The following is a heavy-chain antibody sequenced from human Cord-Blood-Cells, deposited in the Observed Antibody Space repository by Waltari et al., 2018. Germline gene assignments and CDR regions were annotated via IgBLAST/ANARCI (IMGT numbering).Heavy chain of an antibody. CDR2: ISSSSSYI. V-gene: IGHV3-21*01. Sequence: EVQLVESGGGLVKPGGSLRLSCAASGFTFSSYSMTWVRQAPGKGLEWVSSISSSSSYIYYADSVKGRFTISRDNAKNSLYLQMNSLRAEDTAVYYCARELRYFDWLFDYWGQGTLVTVSS. CDR1: GFTFSSYS. CDR3: ARELRYFDWLFDY. D-gene: IGHD3-9*01. J-gene: IGHJ4*02.